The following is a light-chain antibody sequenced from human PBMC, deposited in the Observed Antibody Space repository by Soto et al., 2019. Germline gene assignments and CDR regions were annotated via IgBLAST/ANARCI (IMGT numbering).Light chain of an antibody. J-gene: IGLJ2*01. CDR3: AAWDDSLSGVV. CDR2: SNN. CDR1: SSNIGSNT. Sequence: QPVLTQPPSASGTPGQRVTISCSGSSSNIGSNTVNWYQQLPGTAPKLLIYSNNQRPSGVPDRFSGSKSGTAASLAIRGLQAEDEADYYCAAWDDSLSGVVFGGGTKLTVL. V-gene: IGLV1-44*01.